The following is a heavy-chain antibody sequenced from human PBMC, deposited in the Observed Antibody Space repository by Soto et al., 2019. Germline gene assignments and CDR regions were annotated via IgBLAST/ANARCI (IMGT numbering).Heavy chain of an antibody. CDR3: PRGGPERATIGSFDY. CDR1: GYTFINYY. D-gene: IGHD5-12*01. V-gene: IGHV1-46*01. Sequence: QVQVVQSGAEVKKPGASVKVSCKASGYTFINYYMHWVRQAPGQGLEWIGRIIPSDGSTHYAKRFQERVILTRDTSTSTVYRELNSLRSGDSAVYYCPRGGPERATIGSFDYWGRGTWSPSPQ. J-gene: IGHJ4*02. CDR2: IIPSDGST.